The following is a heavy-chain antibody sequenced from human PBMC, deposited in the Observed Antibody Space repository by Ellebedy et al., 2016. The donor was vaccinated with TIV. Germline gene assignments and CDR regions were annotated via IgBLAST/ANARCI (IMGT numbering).Heavy chain of an antibody. D-gene: IGHD2-2*01. J-gene: IGHJ4*02. CDR3: TTDLGYCSSTSCYYFDY. Sequence: GESLKISXAASGFTFSNAWMSWVRQAPGKGLEWVGRIKSKTDGGTTDYAAPVKGRFTISRDDSKNTLYLQMNSLKTEDTAVYYCTTDLGYCSSTSCYYFDYWGQGTLVTVSS. V-gene: IGHV3-15*01. CDR1: GFTFSNAW. CDR2: IKSKTDGGTT.